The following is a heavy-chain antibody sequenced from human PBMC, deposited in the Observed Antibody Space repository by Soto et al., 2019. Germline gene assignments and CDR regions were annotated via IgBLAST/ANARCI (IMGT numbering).Heavy chain of an antibody. J-gene: IGHJ6*03. CDR3: TTEADVLGHYYYYYYMDV. D-gene: IGHD3-16*01. V-gene: IGHV3-15*01. Sequence: GGSLRLSCAASGFTFSNAWMSWVRQAPGKGLEWVGRIKSKTDGGTTDYAAPVKGRFTISRDDSKNTLYLQMNSLKTEDTAVYYCTTEADVLGHYYYYYYMDVWGKGTTVTVSS. CDR1: GFTFSNAW. CDR2: IKSKTDGGTT.